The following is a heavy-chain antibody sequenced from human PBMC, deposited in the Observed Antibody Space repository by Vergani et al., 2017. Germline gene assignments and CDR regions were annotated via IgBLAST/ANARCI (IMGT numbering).Heavy chain of an antibody. Sequence: EVQLVPSGAEVKKPGESLKISCKGSGYSFTSYWIGWVRQVPGKGLEGMGIIYPGDSDTRYNPSFQGQFTISVDKSISTAYLQWSSLKASDTAMYYCARGERWLARGAFDIWGQGTMVTVSS. CDR2: IYPGDSDT. CDR1: GYSFTSYW. CDR3: ARGERWLARGAFDI. D-gene: IGHD6-19*01. V-gene: IGHV5-51*01. J-gene: IGHJ3*02.